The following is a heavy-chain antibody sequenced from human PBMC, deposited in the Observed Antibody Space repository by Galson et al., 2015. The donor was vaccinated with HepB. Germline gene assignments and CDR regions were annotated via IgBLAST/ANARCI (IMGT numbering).Heavy chain of an antibody. CDR2: IRYDSNNK. CDR1: GFTFSRFG. D-gene: IGHD2-21*01. Sequence: SLRLSCAASGFTFSRFGIHWVRQAPGKGLEWISFIRYDSNNKYYAESVKGRFTISRDNSRNTLFLQMNSLRPEGTAVYYCAKDHNPSNFYSLDQWGQGTLVTVSS. V-gene: IGHV3-30*02. J-gene: IGHJ4*02. CDR3: AKDHNPSNFYSLDQ.